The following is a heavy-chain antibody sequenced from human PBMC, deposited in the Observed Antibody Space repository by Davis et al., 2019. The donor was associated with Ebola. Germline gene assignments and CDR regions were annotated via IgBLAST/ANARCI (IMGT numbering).Heavy chain of an antibody. J-gene: IGHJ4*02. D-gene: IGHD3-10*01. V-gene: IGHV3-9*01. Sequence: GGSLRLSCAASGFTFDDYAMHWVRQAPGKGLEWVSGISWNSGSIGYADSVKGRFTISRDNAKNSLNLQMNSLRDEDTAVYYCARGFGELFFPFFDYWGQGTLVTVSS. CDR2: ISWNSGSI. CDR3: ARGFGELFFPFFDY. CDR1: GFTFDDYA.